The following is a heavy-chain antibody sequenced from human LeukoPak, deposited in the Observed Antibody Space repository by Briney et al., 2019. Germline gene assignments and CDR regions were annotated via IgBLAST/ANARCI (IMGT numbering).Heavy chain of an antibody. V-gene: IGHV4-31*02. Sequence: LRLSCAASGFTFSSYAMSWVRQAPGKGLEWIGYIYYSGSTYYNPSLKSRVTISVDTSKNQFSLKLSSVTAADTAVYYCAREYRDYGSGSPDFFDYWGQGTRVTVSS. D-gene: IGHD3-10*01. CDR1: GFTFSSYA. CDR2: IYYSGST. J-gene: IGHJ4*02. CDR3: AREYRDYGSGSPDFFDY.